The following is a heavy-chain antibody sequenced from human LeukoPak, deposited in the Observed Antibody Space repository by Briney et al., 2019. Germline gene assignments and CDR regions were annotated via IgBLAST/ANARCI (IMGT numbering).Heavy chain of an antibody. Sequence: GGSLRLSCAASGFTFSSYSMSWVRQAPGKGLEWVGRIKSKTDGGTTDYAAPVKGRFTISRDDSKNTLYLQMNSLKTEDTAVYYCTSPRVAVAGTVYWGQGTLVTVSS. CDR2: IKSKTDGGTT. J-gene: IGHJ4*02. V-gene: IGHV3-15*01. CDR1: GFTFSSYS. CDR3: TSPRVAVAGTVY. D-gene: IGHD6-19*01.